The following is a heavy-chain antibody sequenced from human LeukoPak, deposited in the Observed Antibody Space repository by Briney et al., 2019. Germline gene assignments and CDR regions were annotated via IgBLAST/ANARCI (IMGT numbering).Heavy chain of an antibody. CDR2: IIPILGIA. Sequence: SVKVSCKASGGTFSSYAISSVRQAPGQGLEWMGRIIPILGIANYAQKFQGRVTITADKSTSTAYMELSSLRSEDTAVYYCARDRDNYYGSGSYSDYYYGMDVWGQGTTVTVSS. CDR1: GGTFSSYA. D-gene: IGHD3-10*01. CDR3: ARDRDNYYGSGSYSDYYYGMDV. V-gene: IGHV1-69*04. J-gene: IGHJ6*02.